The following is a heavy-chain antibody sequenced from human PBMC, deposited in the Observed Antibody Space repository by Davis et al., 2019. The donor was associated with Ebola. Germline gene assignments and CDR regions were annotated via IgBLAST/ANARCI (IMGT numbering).Heavy chain of an antibody. V-gene: IGHV3-74*01. CDR3: VKNYYGMDV. J-gene: IGHJ6*02. CDR1: GFGFSNYW. CDR2: VSPDGSAT. Sequence: GESLKISCAASGFGFSNYWIHWVRQAPGKGLVWVSRVSPDGSATGYADSVRGRFTISRDNAKNTLYLQMNSLRAEDTAVYFCVKNYYGMDVWGQGTTVTVSS. D-gene: IGHD3-10*01.